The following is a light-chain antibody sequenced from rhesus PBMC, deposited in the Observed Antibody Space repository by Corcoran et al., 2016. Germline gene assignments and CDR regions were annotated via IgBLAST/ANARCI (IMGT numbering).Light chain of an antibody. CDR1: QGIINN. Sequence: DIHMTQSPSSLSASVGDTVTITCRARQGIINNLAWYQQKPGKVPKLLIYYASTLQSGVPSRFTGSGSGTVFTLTISSLQSEDFATYYCEHYYTTPWTFGQGTKVEIK. CDR2: YAS. J-gene: IGKJ2*01. V-gene: IGKV1-25*01. CDR3: EHYYTTPWT.